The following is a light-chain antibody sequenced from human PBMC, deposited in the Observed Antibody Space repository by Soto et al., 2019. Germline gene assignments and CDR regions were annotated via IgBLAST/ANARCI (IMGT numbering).Light chain of an antibody. Sequence: DIQMTQSPSYVSASVGDRVSITCRASQDIRSWLAWYQQRPGKAPKLLIYAATILQSGVPSRFSGSGSGTTFTLTINNLQPEDCASYFCQQANSFPLTVGGGKKVDIK. CDR3: QQANSFPLT. V-gene: IGKV1-12*01. J-gene: IGKJ4*01. CDR1: QDIRSW. CDR2: AAT.